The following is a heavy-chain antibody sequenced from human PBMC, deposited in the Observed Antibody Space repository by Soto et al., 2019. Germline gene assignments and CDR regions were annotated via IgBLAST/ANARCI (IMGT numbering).Heavy chain of an antibody. V-gene: IGHV3-33*01. CDR1: GFIFSSYG. CDR2: IWYDGSNK. D-gene: IGHD5-12*01. J-gene: IGHJ4*02. CDR3: ASQGYSGYDFNY. Sequence: GGSLRLSCAASGFIFSSYGMHWVRQAPGKGLEWVAVIWYDGSNKYYADSVKGRFTISRDNSKNTLYLQMNSLRAEDTAVYYCASQGYSGYDFNYWGQGTLVTVSS.